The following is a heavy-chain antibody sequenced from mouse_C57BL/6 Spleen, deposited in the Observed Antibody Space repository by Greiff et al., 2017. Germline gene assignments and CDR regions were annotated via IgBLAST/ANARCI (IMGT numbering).Heavy chain of an antibody. J-gene: IGHJ2*01. Sequence: QVQLQQSGAELVRPGASVTLSCTASGYTFTDYEMHWVKQTPVHGLEWIGAIDPENGGTAYNPKFKGKAILTADKSSSTAYMELRSLTSEGSAVYYCTRSSDYWGQGTTLTVSS. V-gene: IGHV1-15*01. CDR2: IDPENGGT. CDR1: GYTFTDYE. CDR3: TRSSDY.